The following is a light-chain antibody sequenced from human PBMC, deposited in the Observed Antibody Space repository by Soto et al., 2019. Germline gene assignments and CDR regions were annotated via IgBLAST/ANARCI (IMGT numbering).Light chain of an antibody. Sequence: EIVMTQSPATLSVSPGERATLSCRASQSVSSNLAWYQQKPGQAPRLLIYGASTRATGIPARFSGSGSGTEFTLTISSLQSEDSAVYYCQQYNNWPPRTFGQGTKLEIK. CDR1: QSVSSN. J-gene: IGKJ2*01. V-gene: IGKV3-15*01. CDR3: QQYNNWPPRT. CDR2: GAS.